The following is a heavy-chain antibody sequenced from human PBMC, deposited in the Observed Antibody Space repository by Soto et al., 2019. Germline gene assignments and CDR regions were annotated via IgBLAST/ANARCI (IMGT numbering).Heavy chain of an antibody. CDR1: GFTFSSYA. CDR3: AKDRYYYDSSGYYYSY. CDR2: ISGSGGST. Sequence: EVQVLESGGGLVQPGGSLRLSCAASGFTFSSYAMSWVRQAPGKGLEWVSAISGSGGSTYYADSVKGRFTISRDNSKNTLYLQMNSLRAEDTAVYYCAKDRYYYDSSGYYYSYWGQGTLVTVSS. J-gene: IGHJ4*02. D-gene: IGHD3-22*01. V-gene: IGHV3-23*01.